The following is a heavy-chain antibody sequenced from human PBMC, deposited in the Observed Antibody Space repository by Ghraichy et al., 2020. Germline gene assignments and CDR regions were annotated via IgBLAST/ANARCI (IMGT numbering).Heavy chain of an antibody. Sequence: ASVKVSCKVSGYTLTELSMHWVRQAPGKGLEWMGGFDPEDGETIYAQKFQGRVTMTEDTSTDTAYMELSSLRSEDTAVYYCATRYKDYGGNPWDNYYYYYMDVWGKGTTVTVSS. D-gene: IGHD4-23*01. CDR3: ATRYKDYGGNPWDNYYYYYMDV. J-gene: IGHJ6*03. V-gene: IGHV1-24*01. CDR1: GYTLTELS. CDR2: FDPEDGET.